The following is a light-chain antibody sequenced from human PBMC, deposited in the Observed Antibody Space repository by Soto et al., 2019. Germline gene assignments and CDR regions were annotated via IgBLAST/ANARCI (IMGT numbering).Light chain of an antibody. Sequence: QSALTQPASVSGSPGQSITISCTGTSGDIGSYNRVSWYQQHPGKAPKLIIYEVTDRPSGVSKRFAGSESGNTASLTISGLQAEDEAEDYCSSYSNINTSTCVFGTGTKVTVL. CDR3: SSYSNINTSTCV. CDR2: EVT. J-gene: IGLJ1*01. V-gene: IGLV2-14*01. CDR1: SGDIGSYNR.